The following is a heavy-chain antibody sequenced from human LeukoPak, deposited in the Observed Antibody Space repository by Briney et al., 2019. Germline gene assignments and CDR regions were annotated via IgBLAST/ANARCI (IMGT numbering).Heavy chain of an antibody. CDR2: IYYSGST. Sequence: SETLSLTCTVSGGSISSSSYYWGWIRQPPGKGLEWIGSIYYSGSTYYNPSLKSRVTISVDTSKNQFSLKLSSVTAADTAVYYCAREAAATGRGWFDPWGQGTLVTVSS. J-gene: IGHJ5*02. V-gene: IGHV4-39*02. CDR3: AREAAATGRGWFDP. D-gene: IGHD6-13*01. CDR1: GGSISSSSYY.